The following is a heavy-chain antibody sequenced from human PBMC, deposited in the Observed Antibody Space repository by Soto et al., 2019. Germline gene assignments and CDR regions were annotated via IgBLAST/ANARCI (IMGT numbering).Heavy chain of an antibody. J-gene: IGHJ4*02. V-gene: IGHV1-69*06. D-gene: IGHD3-10*01. CDR2: IVPVSGTA. Sequence: QVQLVQSGAEVKKPGSSVKVSCKASGGPFITYRFSWVRQAPGQGLEWMGEIVPVSGTANSAQRFQDRVKLTSGKVATTVNVELSSLRCEDTVIYYGARSGVGAPRGCFVNWGQGTLVTVSS. CDR3: ARSGVGAPRGCFVN. CDR1: GGPFITYR.